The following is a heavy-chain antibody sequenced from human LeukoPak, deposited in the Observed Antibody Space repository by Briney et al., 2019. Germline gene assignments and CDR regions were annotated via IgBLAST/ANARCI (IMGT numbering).Heavy chain of an antibody. CDR3: ARHDGTVTLNWFDP. CDR2: IYYSGRT. J-gene: IGHJ5*02. CDR1: GYSISTTSHY. V-gene: IGHV4-39*01. Sequence: PSETLSLTCGVSGYSISTTSHYWGWIRQPPGGGLGWIGSIYYSGRTYYNPPLKSRVTISVDTSKNQFSLTLSSVTAADTAVYYCARHDGTVTLNWFDPWGQGTLVTVSS. D-gene: IGHD1-1*01.